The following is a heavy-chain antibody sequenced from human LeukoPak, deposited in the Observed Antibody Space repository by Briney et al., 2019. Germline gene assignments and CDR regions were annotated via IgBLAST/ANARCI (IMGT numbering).Heavy chain of an antibody. CDR3: ARAGYFPWFDP. CDR2: IYHSGST. V-gene: IGHV4-39*07. Sequence: NSSETLSLTCTVSGGSISSSSYYWGWIRQPPGKGLEWIGSIYHSGSTYYNPSLKSRVTISVDTSKNQFSLKLSSVTAADTAVYYCARAGYFPWFDPWGQGTLVTVSS. CDR1: GGSISSSSYY. J-gene: IGHJ5*02. D-gene: IGHD2/OR15-2a*01.